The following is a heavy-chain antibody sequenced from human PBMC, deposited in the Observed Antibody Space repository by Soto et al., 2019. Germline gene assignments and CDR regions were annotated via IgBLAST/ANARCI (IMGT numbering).Heavy chain of an antibody. Sequence: QVQLQQWGAGLLKPSETLSLTCAVYGGSFSGYYWSWIRQPPGKGLEWIGEINHSGSTNYNPSLKSRVTISVDTSKNQFSLQLSSVTAADTAVYYCARALGGAVAGCFDYWGQGTLVTVSS. CDR3: ARALGGAVAGCFDY. D-gene: IGHD6-19*01. V-gene: IGHV4-34*01. CDR2: INHSGST. CDR1: GGSFSGYY. J-gene: IGHJ4*02.